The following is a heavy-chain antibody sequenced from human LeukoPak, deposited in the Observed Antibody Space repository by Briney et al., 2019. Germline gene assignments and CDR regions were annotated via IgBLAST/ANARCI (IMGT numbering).Heavy chain of an antibody. CDR1: GYTFTSYD. V-gene: IGHV1-2*02. CDR3: ARGLGSGSYHFDY. J-gene: IGHJ4*02. D-gene: IGHD1-26*01. CDR2: INPNSGGA. Sequence: ASVKVSCKASGYTFTSYDIHWVRQAPGQGLGWMGSINPNSGGANYAQKFRGRVPMTRDTSISTAYMELRTLTSDDTAVYYCARGLGSGSYHFDYWGQGALVTVSS.